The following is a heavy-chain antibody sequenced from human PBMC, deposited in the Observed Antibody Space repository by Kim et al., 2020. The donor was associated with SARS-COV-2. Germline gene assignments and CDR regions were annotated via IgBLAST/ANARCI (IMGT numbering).Heavy chain of an antibody. J-gene: IGHJ5*02. CDR3: ARWYFSGSLPYNWFDP. Sequence: SETLSLTCTVSGGSISSSSYYWGWIRQPPGKGLEWIGSIYYSGSTYYNPSLKSRVTISVDTSKNQFSLKLSSVTAADTAVYYCARWYFSGSLPYNWFDPWGRGTLVTVSS. V-gene: IGHV4-39*01. D-gene: IGHD1-26*01. CDR2: IYYSGST. CDR1: GGSISSSSYY.